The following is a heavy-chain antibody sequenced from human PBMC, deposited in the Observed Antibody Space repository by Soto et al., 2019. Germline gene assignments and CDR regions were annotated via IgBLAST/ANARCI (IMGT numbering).Heavy chain of an antibody. V-gene: IGHV3-23*01. J-gene: IGHJ4*02. D-gene: IGHD2-2*01. Sequence: EVQLLESGGGLVQPGKSLRLSCVASGFSFGTHAMTWVRQAPGKGLEWVSVISAGSGNSYYADSVKGRFSVSRDNSKNTLWLKMDSLRAEDTGLYYCARQKLKSSTWYGSIDSWGQGTLVTVSS. CDR2: ISAGSGNS. CDR1: GFSFGTHA. CDR3: ARQKLKSSTWYGSIDS.